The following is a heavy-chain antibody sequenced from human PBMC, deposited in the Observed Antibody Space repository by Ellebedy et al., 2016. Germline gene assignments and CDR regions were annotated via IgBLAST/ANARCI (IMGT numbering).Heavy chain of an antibody. V-gene: IGHV3-23*01. CDR1: GFIVHTYA. J-gene: IGHJ6*04. CDR2: VSGTDDST. D-gene: IGHD1-26*01. CDR3: AVDGTDV. Sequence: GESLKISXAASGFIVHTYAMNWVRQAPGTGLEWVSTVSGTDDSTTYADSVKGRFTISRDTSSNTLFLQMNSLRAEDTAVYHCAVDGTDVWGEGTSVTVSS.